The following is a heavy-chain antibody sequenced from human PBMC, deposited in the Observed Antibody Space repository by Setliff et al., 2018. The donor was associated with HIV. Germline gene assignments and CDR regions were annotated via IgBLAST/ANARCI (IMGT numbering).Heavy chain of an antibody. CDR1: GYSISSGYY. Sequence: SETLSLTCAVSGYSISSGYYWGWIRQTPGKGLEWIGSIYHSGSTYYNPSLKSRPTISVDTSKNQFSLKLSSVTATDTAVYYCARMLWRWGDYFDYWGQGTLVTVSS. J-gene: IGHJ4*02. D-gene: IGHD3-16*01. CDR2: IYHSGST. CDR3: ARMLWRWGDYFDY. V-gene: IGHV4-38-2*01.